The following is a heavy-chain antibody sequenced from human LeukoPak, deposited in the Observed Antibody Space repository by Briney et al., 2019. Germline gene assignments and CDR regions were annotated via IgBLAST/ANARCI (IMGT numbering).Heavy chain of an antibody. CDR1: GFTFSIYS. V-gene: IGHV3-21*01. CDR3: ARVSHFDSSGYYSSPYFDL. CDR2: IGSNSNYI. J-gene: IGHJ2*01. Sequence: GGSLRLSCAASGFTFSIYSMNWVRQAPGKGLEWVSSIGSNSNYIYYADSLKGRFTISRDNAKNSLYLQMDSLRAEDTAVYYCARVSHFDSSGYYSSPYFDLWGRGTLVTVSS. D-gene: IGHD3-22*01.